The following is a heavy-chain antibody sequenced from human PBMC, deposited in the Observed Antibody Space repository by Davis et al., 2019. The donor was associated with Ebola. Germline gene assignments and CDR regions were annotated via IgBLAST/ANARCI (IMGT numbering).Heavy chain of an antibody. V-gene: IGHV1-46*01. Sequence: ASVKVSCKASGYTFTGYYMHWVRQAPGQGLEWMGWINPSGGSTSYAQKFQGRVTMTRDTSTSTVYMELSSLRSEDTAVYYCARGSRESHGDYYYGMDVWGQGTTVTVSS. CDR3: ARGSRESHGDYYYGMDV. D-gene: IGHD3-10*01. CDR1: GYTFTGYY. J-gene: IGHJ6*02. CDR2: INPSGGST.